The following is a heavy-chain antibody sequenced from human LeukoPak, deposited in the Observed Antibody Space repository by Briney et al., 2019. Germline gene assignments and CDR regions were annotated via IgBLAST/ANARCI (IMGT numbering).Heavy chain of an antibody. V-gene: IGHV1-69*01. Sequence: SVKVSCKASGGTFSSYAISWVRQAPGQGREWMGGIIPIFGTANYVQKFQGTVTITPAESTSTSYIELSSLRSDDTAVYYCARDVYSYGPRGYYYSYMDVWGKGTTVTVSS. CDR2: IIPIFGTA. J-gene: IGHJ6*03. D-gene: IGHD5-18*01. CDR3: ARDVYSYGPRGYYYSYMDV. CDR1: GGTFSSYA.